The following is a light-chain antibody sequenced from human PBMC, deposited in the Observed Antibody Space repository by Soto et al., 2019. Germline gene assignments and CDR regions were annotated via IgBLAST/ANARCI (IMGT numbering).Light chain of an antibody. CDR1: QTISSNY. J-gene: IGKJ1*01. CDR3: QLYGSSPKT. CDR2: GAS. V-gene: IGKV3-20*01. Sequence: EIVLTQSPGTLSLSPGERATLSCRATQTISSNYLAWYRQKPGQAPKLLIHGASTRATGIPDRFSDSGSGTDFTLTISRLEPEDFAVYYCQLYGSSPKTFGQGTKVDIK.